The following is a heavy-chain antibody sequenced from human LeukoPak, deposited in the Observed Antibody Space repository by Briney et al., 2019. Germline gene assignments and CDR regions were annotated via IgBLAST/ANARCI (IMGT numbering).Heavy chain of an antibody. D-gene: IGHD4-17*01. CDR2: ISAYNGNT. CDR3: ARVAYYRKDYGDYVLVRHNWFDP. Sequence: ASVKVSCKASGYTFTSYGISWVRQAPGQGLEWMGWISAYNGNTNYAQKLQGRVTMTTDTSTSTAYMELRGLRSDDTAVYYCARVAYYRKDYGDYVLVRHNWFDPWGQGTLVTVSS. J-gene: IGHJ5*02. CDR1: GYTFTSYG. V-gene: IGHV1-18*01.